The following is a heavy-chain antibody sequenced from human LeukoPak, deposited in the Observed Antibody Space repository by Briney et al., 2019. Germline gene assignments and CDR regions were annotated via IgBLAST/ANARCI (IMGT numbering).Heavy chain of an antibody. CDR2: INSDGSST. D-gene: IGHD6-19*01. Sequence: PGGSLRLPCAASGFTFSSHWMHWVRQAPGKGLVWVSRINSDGSSTIYPDSVKGRFTISRDNAKNTLYLQMNSLRAEDTAVYYCARLRGSAWGFFDYWGQGALVTVSS. V-gene: IGHV3-74*01. CDR3: ARLRGSAWGFFDY. CDR1: GFTFSSHW. J-gene: IGHJ4*02.